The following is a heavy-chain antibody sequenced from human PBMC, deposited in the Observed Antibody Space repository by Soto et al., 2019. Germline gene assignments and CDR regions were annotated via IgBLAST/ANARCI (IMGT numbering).Heavy chain of an antibody. D-gene: IGHD2-15*01. CDR2: FDPEDGET. CDR1: GYTITELS. CDR3: ATSGDGGKRWFDP. J-gene: IGHJ5*02. Sequence: QVQLVQSGAEVKKPGASEKDSCKVSGYTITELSMHWVRQAPGKGLEWMGGFDPEDGETIYAQKFQGRVTMTEDTSTDTAYRELSSRRCEDTAVYYCATSGDGGKRWFDPWGQGTLVSVSS. V-gene: IGHV1-24*01.